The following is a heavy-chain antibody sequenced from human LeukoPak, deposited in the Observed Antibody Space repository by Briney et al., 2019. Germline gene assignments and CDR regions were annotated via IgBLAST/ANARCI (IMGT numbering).Heavy chain of an antibody. CDR1: GFSFSSYW. D-gene: IGHD3-9*01. CDR3: AKGESLTGYYPPYYFDS. V-gene: IGHV3-23*01. J-gene: IGHJ4*02. Sequence: PAESLRLSCAASGFSFSSYWLSWVRQAPGKGLEWVARVSGAGDLTNYADSVMGTLTNATDNSKNTVYLQMNSPKADDTAVYYWAKGESLTGYYPPYYFDSWGQGNLVTVSS. CDR2: VSGAGDLT.